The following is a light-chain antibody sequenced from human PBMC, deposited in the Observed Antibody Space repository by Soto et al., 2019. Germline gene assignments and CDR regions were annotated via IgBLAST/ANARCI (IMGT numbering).Light chain of an antibody. CDR3: SSYAGSNTYV. Sequence: QSALTQPPSASGSPGQSVTISCTGTSSDVGNYNYVSRYQQHPGKAPKLMIYEVFKRPSGVPDRFSGSKSGNTASLTVSGLQAEDEADYYCSSYAGSNTYVFGPGTKVTVL. V-gene: IGLV2-8*01. CDR2: EVF. CDR1: SSDVGNYNY. J-gene: IGLJ1*01.